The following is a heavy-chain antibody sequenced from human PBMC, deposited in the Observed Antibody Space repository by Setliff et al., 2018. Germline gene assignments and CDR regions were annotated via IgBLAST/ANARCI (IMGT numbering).Heavy chain of an antibody. J-gene: IGHJ6*03. CDR3: AREWVDTRSSTYYRYYMDV. Sequence: SVKVSCKASGGTFSSYGISWVRQAPGQGLEWMGGTIPIFGATNYAQKFQGRVTIITDESTSTAYMELSSLTSADTAVYYCAREWVDTRSSTYYRYYMDVLGKGTTGTVS. D-gene: IGHD5-18*01. CDR2: TIPIFGAT. CDR1: GGTFSSYG. V-gene: IGHV1-69*05.